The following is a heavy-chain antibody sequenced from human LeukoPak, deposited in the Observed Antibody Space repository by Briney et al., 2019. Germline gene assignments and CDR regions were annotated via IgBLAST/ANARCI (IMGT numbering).Heavy chain of an antibody. D-gene: IGHD2-2*01. Sequence: SETLSLTCAVYGGSFSGYYWSWIRQPPGKGLEWIGEINHSGSTNYNLSLKSRATISVDTSKNQFSLKLSSVTAADTAVYYCARGTKVVPAYNWFDPWGQGTLVTVSS. CDR1: GGSFSGYY. CDR2: INHSGST. V-gene: IGHV4-34*01. J-gene: IGHJ5*02. CDR3: ARGTKVVPAYNWFDP.